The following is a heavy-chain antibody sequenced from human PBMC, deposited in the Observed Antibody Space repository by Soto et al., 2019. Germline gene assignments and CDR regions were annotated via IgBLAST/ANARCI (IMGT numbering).Heavy chain of an antibody. CDR1: GYTFTSYY. CDR2: INPSGGST. D-gene: IGHD3-9*01. J-gene: IGHJ6*02. Sequence: ASVKVSCKASGYTFTSYYMHWVRQAPGQGLEWMGIINPSGGSTSYAQKFQGRVTMTRDTSMSTVYMELSSLRSEDTAVYYCARDRYYDILTGYQGYYYYGMDVWGQGTTVTVSS. V-gene: IGHV1-46*01. CDR3: ARDRYYDILTGYQGYYYYGMDV.